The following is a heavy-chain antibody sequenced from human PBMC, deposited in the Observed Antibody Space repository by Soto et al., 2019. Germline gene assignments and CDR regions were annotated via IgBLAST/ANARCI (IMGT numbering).Heavy chain of an antibody. V-gene: IGHV3-33*01. Sequence: QVQLVESGGGVVQPGRSLRLSCAASGFTFSTYAMHWVRQAPGKGLDWVAIIWFDGSNKFYADSVKGRFTISRDNSKSTLYLQMNSLRAEDTAVYYCASAATVVTPYNWFDPWGQGTLVTVSS. J-gene: IGHJ5*02. CDR3: ASAATVVTPYNWFDP. CDR1: GFTFSTYA. D-gene: IGHD2-21*02. CDR2: IWFDGSNK.